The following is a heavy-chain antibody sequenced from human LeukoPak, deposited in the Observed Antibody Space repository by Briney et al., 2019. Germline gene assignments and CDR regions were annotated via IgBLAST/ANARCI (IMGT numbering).Heavy chain of an antibody. D-gene: IGHD3-16*01. CDR1: GFTFSSYG. V-gene: IGHV3-30*02. CDR3: AMGARCFKYYFDY. CDR2: IRYDGSNK. J-gene: IGHJ4*02. Sequence: GGSLRLSCAASGFTFSSYGMHWVRQAPGKGLEWVAFIRYDGSNKYYADSAKGRFTISRDNSKNTLYLQMNSLRAEDTAVYYCAMGARCFKYYFDYWGQGTLVTVSS.